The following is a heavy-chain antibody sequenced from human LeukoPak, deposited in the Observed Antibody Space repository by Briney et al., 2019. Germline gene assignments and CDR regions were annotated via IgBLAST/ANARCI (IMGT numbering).Heavy chain of an antibody. Sequence: GGSLRLSCAASGFTFSSYEMTWVRQAPGKGLEWVSYISSSGSTIYYADSVKGRFTISRDNAKNSLYLQMNSLRAEDTAVYYCARDLSSYGYGVFDYWGQGTLVTVSS. V-gene: IGHV3-48*03. CDR1: GFTFSSYE. D-gene: IGHD5-18*01. CDR3: ARDLSSYGYGVFDY. J-gene: IGHJ4*02. CDR2: ISSSGSTI.